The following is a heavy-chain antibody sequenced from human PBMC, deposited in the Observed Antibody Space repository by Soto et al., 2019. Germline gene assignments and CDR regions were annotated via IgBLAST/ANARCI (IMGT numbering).Heavy chain of an antibody. D-gene: IGHD4-17*01. CDR2: ISPSGVTI. J-gene: IGHJ4*02. CDR3: VRGGTTVATIGVH. Sequence: EVLLVESGGGLVQSGGSLRLSCAASTSTFSRYGMNWVRQASGKGLEWISFISPSGVTIYYADSVRGRFTISRDNAKNSLFLQMNTLRDDDTAVYYCVRGGTTVATIGVHWGQGTLVTVSS. V-gene: IGHV3-48*02. CDR1: TSTFSRYG.